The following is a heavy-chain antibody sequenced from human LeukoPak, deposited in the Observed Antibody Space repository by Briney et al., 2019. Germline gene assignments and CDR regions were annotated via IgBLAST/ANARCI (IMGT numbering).Heavy chain of an antibody. CDR2: INPNSGGT. J-gene: IGHJ5*02. Sequence: GASVKVSCKAPEYTFTGYYMHWVRQAPGQGLEWMGWINPNSGGTNYAQKFQGRVTMTRDTSISTAYMELSRLRSDDTAVYYCASSGYPAREWFDPWGQGTLVTVSS. V-gene: IGHV1-2*02. CDR3: ASSGYPAREWFDP. CDR1: EYTFTGYY. D-gene: IGHD3-22*01.